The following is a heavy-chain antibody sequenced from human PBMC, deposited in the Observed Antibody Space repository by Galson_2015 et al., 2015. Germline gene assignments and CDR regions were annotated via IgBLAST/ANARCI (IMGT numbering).Heavy chain of an antibody. J-gene: IGHJ4*02. CDR2: IWYGGSNK. CDR3: ARGRYSGYDNYFDY. CDR1: GFTFSSYG. V-gene: IGHV3-33*01. D-gene: IGHD5-12*01. Sequence: SLRLACAASGFTFSSYGMHWVRQAPGKGLEWVAVIWYGGSNKYYADSVKGRFTISRDNSKNTLYLQMNSLRAEDTAVYYCARGRYSGYDNYFDYWGQGTLVTISS.